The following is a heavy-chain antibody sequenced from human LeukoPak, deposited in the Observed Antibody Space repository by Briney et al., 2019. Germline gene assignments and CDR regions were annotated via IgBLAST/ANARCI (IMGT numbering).Heavy chain of an antibody. J-gene: IGHJ4*02. V-gene: IGHV3-23*01. CDR1: GFTFSGYA. CDR3: AKVSWYNWNDGYFDY. Sequence: PGGSLRLSCAASGFTFSGYAMSWVRQAPGKGLEWVSAISGSGGSTYYADSVKGRFTISRDNSKNTLYLQMNSLRAEDTAVYYCAKVSWYNWNDGYFDYWGQGTLVTVSS. D-gene: IGHD1-1*01. CDR2: ISGSGGST.